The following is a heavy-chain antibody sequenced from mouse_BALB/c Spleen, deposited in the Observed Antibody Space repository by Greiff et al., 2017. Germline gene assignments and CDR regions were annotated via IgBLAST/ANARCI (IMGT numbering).Heavy chain of an antibody. CDR2: ISNGGGST. Sequence: EVKLMESGGGLVQHGGSLKLSCAASGFTFSSYTMSWVRQTPEKRLEWVAYISNGGGSTYYPDTVKGRFTISRDNAKNTLYLQMSSLKSEDTAMYYCARRGDDGYSWFAYWGQGTLVTVSA. V-gene: IGHV5-12-2*01. CDR1: GFTFSSYT. CDR3: ARRGDDGYSWFAY. D-gene: IGHD2-3*01. J-gene: IGHJ3*01.